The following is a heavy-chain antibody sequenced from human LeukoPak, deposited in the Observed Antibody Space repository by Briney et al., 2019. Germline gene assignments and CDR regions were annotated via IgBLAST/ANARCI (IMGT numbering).Heavy chain of an antibody. CDR2: IRYDGSNK. D-gene: IGHD1-26*01. V-gene: IGHV3-30*02. CDR1: GFTFSSYG. J-gene: IGHJ4*02. Sequence: GGSLRLSCAASGFTFSSYGMHWVRQAPGKGLEWVAFIRYDGSNKYYADSVKGRFTISRDNSKNTLYLHVNSLRAEDTAVYFCARRRDSGSLQHFDYWGQGTLVTVSS. CDR3: ARRRDSGSLQHFDY.